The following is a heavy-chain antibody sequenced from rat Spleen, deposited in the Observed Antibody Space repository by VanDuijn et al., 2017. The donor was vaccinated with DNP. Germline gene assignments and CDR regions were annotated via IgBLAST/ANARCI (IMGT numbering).Heavy chain of an antibody. CDR2: ITSSGGST. D-gene: IGHD4-1*01. V-gene: IGHV5-19*01. CDR3: AIANGDY. CDR1: GFTFNNYD. J-gene: IGHJ2*01. Sequence: EVQVVESGGGLVQPGRSLKLSCAASGFTFNNYDMAWVRQAPTKGLEWVASITSSGGSTYYRDSVKGRFTISRDNAKITLYLQMDSLRSEDTATYYCAIANGDYWGQGVMVTVSS.